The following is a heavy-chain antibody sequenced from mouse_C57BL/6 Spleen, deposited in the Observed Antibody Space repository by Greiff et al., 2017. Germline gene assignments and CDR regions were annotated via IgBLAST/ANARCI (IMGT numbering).Heavy chain of an antibody. CDR3: TRSVGYYGNYVLDY. D-gene: IGHD2-1*01. CDR2: IDPETGGT. J-gene: IGHJ2*01. V-gene: IGHV1-15*01. CDR1: GYTFTDYE. Sequence: LVESGAELVRPGASVTLSCKASGYTFTDYEMHWVKQTPVHGLEWIGAIDPETGGTAYNQKFKGKAILTADKSSSTAYMELRRLTSEDSAVYYCTRSVGYYGNYVLDYWGQGTTLTVSS.